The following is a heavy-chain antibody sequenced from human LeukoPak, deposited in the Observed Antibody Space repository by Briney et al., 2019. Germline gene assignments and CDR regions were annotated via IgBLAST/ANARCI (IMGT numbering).Heavy chain of an antibody. V-gene: IGHV3-23*01. CDR3: AKGSSSSCYSSSDV. D-gene: IGHD2-2*01. Sequence: GGSLRLSCAASGFTFSSYAMSWVRQAPGKGLEWVSVICGSGVNTYYADSVKGRFTISRGNSNNTLYLQMNSLRAEDTAVYYCAKGSSSSCYSSSDVWGQGTTVTVSS. CDR2: ICGSGVNT. J-gene: IGHJ6*02. CDR1: GFTFSSYA.